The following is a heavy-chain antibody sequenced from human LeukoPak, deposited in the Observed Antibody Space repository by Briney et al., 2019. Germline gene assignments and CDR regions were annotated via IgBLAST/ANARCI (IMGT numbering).Heavy chain of an antibody. J-gene: IGHJ6*03. CDR2: IKQDGSEK. CDR1: GLTFSRYC. D-gene: IGHD2-8*02. CDR3: ASRYCTGVNCFAASYMCMDV. V-gene: IGHV3-7*01. Sequence: GGSLRLSCADSGLTFSRYCMTWFRQAPGKGLEWVANIKQDGSEKYYVDSVKGRFTISRDNADRSLYLQMTSLRVEDTAVYFCASRYCTGVNCFAASYMCMDVWGKGTTVTVSS.